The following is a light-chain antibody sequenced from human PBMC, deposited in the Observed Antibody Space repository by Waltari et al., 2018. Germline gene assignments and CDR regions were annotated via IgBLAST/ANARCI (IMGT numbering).Light chain of an antibody. V-gene: IGKV4-1*01. CDR3: QQYYSTPYT. Sequence: DIVMTQSPDSPAVSLGERATINCKSSPSVLYSSNNENYLGWYQQRPGKPPKLLLYWAPARESGVPDRFSGSGSGTDFTLTISSLQAEDVAIYYCQQYYSTPYTFGQGTKLEIK. CDR1: PSVLYSSNNENY. CDR2: WAP. J-gene: IGKJ2*01.